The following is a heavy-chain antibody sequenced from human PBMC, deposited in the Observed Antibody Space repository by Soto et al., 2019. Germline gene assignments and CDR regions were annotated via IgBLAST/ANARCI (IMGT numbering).Heavy chain of an antibody. CDR1: GFTFTSNS. V-gene: IGHV3-48*02. J-gene: IGHJ4*02. D-gene: IGHD2-21*02. Sequence: RLSCAASGFTFTSNSMNWVRQAPGKGLEWISYITSSSTTIYYADSVKGRFTISRDNAKNSVYLQLNSLRDEDTALYYCARGRVGTAYFDYWGQGALVTVSS. CDR3: ARGRVGTAYFDY. CDR2: ITSSSTTI.